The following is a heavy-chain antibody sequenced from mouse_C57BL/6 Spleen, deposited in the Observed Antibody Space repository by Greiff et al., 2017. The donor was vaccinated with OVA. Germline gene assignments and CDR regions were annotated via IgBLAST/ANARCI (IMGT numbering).Heavy chain of an antibody. D-gene: IGHD2-1*01. CDR1: GFTFSDYG. Sequence: EVMLVESGGGLVKPGGSLKLSCAASGFTFSDYGMHWVRQAPEKGLEWVAYISSGSSTIYYADTVKGRFTISRDNAKNTLFLQMTSLRSEDTAMYYCARHYGNPFDYWGQGTTLTVSS. J-gene: IGHJ2*01. CDR3: ARHYGNPFDY. V-gene: IGHV5-17*01. CDR2: ISSGSSTI.